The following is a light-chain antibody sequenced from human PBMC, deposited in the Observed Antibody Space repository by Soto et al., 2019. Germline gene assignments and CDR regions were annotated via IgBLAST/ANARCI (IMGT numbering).Light chain of an antibody. CDR2: DAS. CDR3: QQRSS. CDR1: QSVSSY. J-gene: IGKJ5*01. V-gene: IGKV3-11*01. Sequence: ETVLTQSPATLSLSPGERATLSCGASQSVSSYLAWYQQKPGQAPRLLIYDASNRATGIPARFSGSGSGTDFTLTISSLEPEDFAVYYCQQRSSFGQGTRLEIK.